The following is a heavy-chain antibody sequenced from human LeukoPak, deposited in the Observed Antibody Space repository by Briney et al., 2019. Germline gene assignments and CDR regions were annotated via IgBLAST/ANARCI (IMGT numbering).Heavy chain of an antibody. Sequence: PSETLSLTCTVSGGSINSYYWCWIRQPPGTGLEWIGNIYYSGSTNYNPSLKSRVTISVDTSKKHFSLKLSSVTAADTAVYYCARSAGYQLLEGFYYYMDVWGKGTTVTVSS. J-gene: IGHJ6*03. CDR1: GGSINSYY. D-gene: IGHD2-2*01. CDR3: ARSAGYQLLEGFYYYMDV. V-gene: IGHV4-59*01. CDR2: IYYSGST.